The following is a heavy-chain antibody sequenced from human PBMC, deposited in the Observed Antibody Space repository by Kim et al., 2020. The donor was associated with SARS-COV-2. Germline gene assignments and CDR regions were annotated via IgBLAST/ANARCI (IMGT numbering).Heavy chain of an antibody. CDR3: ARGQPLDY. V-gene: IGHV4-31*03. CDR1: GGSIRSGGKF. D-gene: IGHD2-2*01. J-gene: IGHJ4*02. CDR2: ISYSGNS. Sequence: SETLSLTCSVSGGSIRSGGKFWTWIRQHPAKGLEWIGYISYSGNSHYSPSRRSRVSISLQTSENQFSLELTSVTAAATAVYYCARGQPLDYWGQGILVTV.